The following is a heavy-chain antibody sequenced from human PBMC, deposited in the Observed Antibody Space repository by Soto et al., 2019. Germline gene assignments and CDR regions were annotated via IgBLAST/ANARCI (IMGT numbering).Heavy chain of an antibody. D-gene: IGHD1-26*01. V-gene: IGHV3-23*01. J-gene: IGHJ3*01. Sequence: XGSLIASHSASGFTLSSHPMTWVREAPGKGLEWVSAIAESGDGTAYIDSVKGRFTISRVNFKNTLYLQMNSLRAEDTAVYYCANRLGNYFLSGLPFDLWGQGKIVTVSS. CDR2: IAESGDGT. CDR1: GFTLSSHP. CDR3: ANRLGNYFLSGLPFDL.